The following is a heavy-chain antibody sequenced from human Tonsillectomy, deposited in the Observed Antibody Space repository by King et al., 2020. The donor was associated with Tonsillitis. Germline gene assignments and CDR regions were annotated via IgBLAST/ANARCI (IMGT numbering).Heavy chain of an antibody. CDR1: GDSISSYY. CDR2: IYYSGST. J-gene: IGHJ2*01. Sequence: QLQDSGQGLVKPSETLSLTCTVSGDSISSYYWSWIRQPPGKGLEWIGYIYYSGSTNYNPSLKSRVTISVDTSKNQFSLKLSSVTAADTAVYYCARLTGSGSYYNLTKDCSFDLWGRGTLVTVSS. CDR3: ARLTGSGSYYNLTKDCSFDL. V-gene: IGHV4-59*08. D-gene: IGHD3-10*01.